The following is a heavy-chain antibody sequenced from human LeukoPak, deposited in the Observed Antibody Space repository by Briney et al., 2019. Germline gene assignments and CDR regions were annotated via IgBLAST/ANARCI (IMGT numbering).Heavy chain of an antibody. V-gene: IGHV4-59*05. CDR1: GASISSFY. Sequence: SETLSLTCTVSGASISSFYWSWIRQPAGKGLEWIGSIYYSGSTYYNPSLKSRVTISVDTSKNQFSLKLSSVTAADTAVYYCARRYSNYRSNWFDPWGQGTLVTVSS. CDR2: IYYSGST. J-gene: IGHJ5*02. CDR3: ARRYSNYRSNWFDP. D-gene: IGHD4-11*01.